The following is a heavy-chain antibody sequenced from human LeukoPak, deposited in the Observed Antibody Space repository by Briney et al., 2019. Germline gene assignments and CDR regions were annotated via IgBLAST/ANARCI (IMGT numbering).Heavy chain of an antibody. Sequence: SETLSLTCTVSGGSISSGDYYWRWIRQPPGKGLEWIGYIYYSGSTYYNPSLKRRVTISVDTSKNQLSLQLSSVTAADTAVYYCARQLAFSYGMDVWGQGPTVTVSS. CDR2: IYYSGST. CDR1: GGSISSGDYY. CDR3: ARQLAFSYGMDV. J-gene: IGHJ6*02. V-gene: IGHV4-30-4*01. D-gene: IGHD6-6*01.